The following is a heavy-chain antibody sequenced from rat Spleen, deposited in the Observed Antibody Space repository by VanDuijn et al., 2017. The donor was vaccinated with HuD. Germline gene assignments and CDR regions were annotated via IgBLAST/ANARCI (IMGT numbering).Heavy chain of an antibody. V-gene: IGHV5-20*01. J-gene: IGHJ4*01. CDR2: ISYDGSST. CDR3: ATDGFYDGTYYAVYVMDA. D-gene: IGHD1-12*02. CDR1: GFTFSNYD. Sequence: EVQLVESGGGLVQPGRSMKLSCAASGFTFSNYDMAWVRQAPTKGLEWVASISYDGSSTYYRDSVKGRFTISRDNAKSTLYLQMDSLRSEDTATYYCATDGFYDGTYYAVYVMDAWGQGASVTVSS.